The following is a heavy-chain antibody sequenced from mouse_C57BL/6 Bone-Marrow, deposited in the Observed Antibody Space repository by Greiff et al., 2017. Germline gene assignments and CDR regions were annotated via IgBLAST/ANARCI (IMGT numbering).Heavy chain of an antibody. CDR1: GYAFTNYL. CDR2: INPGSGGT. V-gene: IGHV1-54*01. J-gene: IGHJ3*01. Sequence: LVESGAELVRPGTSVKVSCKASGYAFTNYLIEWVKQRPGQGLEWIGVINPGSGGTTYNEKFKGKATLTADKSSSTAYMQLSSLTSEDSAVYFCARQGWLLKFAYWGQGTLVTVSA. CDR3: ARQGWLLKFAY. D-gene: IGHD2-3*01.